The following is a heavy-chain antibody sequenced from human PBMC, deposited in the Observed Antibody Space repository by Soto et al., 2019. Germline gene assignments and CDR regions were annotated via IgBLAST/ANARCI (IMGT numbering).Heavy chain of an antibody. CDR1: GYTFTSYG. V-gene: IGHV1-18*01. CDR2: ISAYNGNT. J-gene: IGHJ5*02. Sequence: ASVRFSYRASGYTFTSYGISWVRQAPGQGLEWMGWISAYNGNTNYAQKLQGRVTMTTDTSTSTAYMELRSLRYDDTAVYYCARALIPGYCSGGSCYGGWFDPWGQGTLVTVSS. D-gene: IGHD2-15*01. CDR3: ARALIPGYCSGGSCYGGWFDP.